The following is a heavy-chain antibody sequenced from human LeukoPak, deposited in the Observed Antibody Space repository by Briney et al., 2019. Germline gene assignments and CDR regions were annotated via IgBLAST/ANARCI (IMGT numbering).Heavy chain of an antibody. CDR1: GGTFSSYA. J-gene: IGHJ6*02. Sequence: ASVKVSCKASGGTFSSYAISWVRQAPGQGLEWMGGIIPIFGTANYAQKFQGRVTITADESTSTAYMELSSLRSEDTAVYYCARDLYSSSSYYYYGMDVWGQGTTVTVSS. V-gene: IGHV1-69*13. D-gene: IGHD6-6*01. CDR3: ARDLYSSSSYYYYGMDV. CDR2: IIPIFGTA.